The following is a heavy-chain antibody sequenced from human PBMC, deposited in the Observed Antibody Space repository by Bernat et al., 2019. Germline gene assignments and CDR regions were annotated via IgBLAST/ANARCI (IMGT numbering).Heavy chain of an antibody. D-gene: IGHD3-16*01. Sequence: EVELVESGGGLAQPGRSLRLSCKASGFTFGDYPMSWVRQAPGKGLEWVGFIRSKAYGGTTEYGASVKGRFTISRDDSKSIAYLQMNSLRSEDTAVYYCTTDYTGWYTFDFWGQGTLVTVSS. J-gene: IGHJ4*02. CDR1: GFTFGDYP. CDR3: TTDYTGWYTFDF. CDR2: IRSKAYGGTT. V-gene: IGHV3-49*04.